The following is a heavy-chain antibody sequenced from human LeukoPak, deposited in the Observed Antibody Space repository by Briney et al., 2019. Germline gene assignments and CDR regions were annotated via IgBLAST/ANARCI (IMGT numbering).Heavy chain of an antibody. CDR1: GFTFSMSW. CDR3: ARGQFGEYGDYVIDTPNDY. Sequence: GGSLRLSCAASGFTFSMSWMTWVRQAPGKGLEWVSAISGSGGSTYYADSVKGRFTISRDNAKNSLYLQMNSLRAEDTAVYYCARGQFGEYGDYVIDTPNDYWGQGTLVTVSS. D-gene: IGHD4-17*01. CDR2: ISGSGGST. J-gene: IGHJ4*02. V-gene: IGHV3-21*01.